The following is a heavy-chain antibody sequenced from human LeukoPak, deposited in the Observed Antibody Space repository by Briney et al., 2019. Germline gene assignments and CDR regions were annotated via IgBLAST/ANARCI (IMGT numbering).Heavy chain of an antibody. D-gene: IGHD3-22*01. Sequence: GGSLRLSCAASGFTFSSYSMNWVRQAPGKGLEWVSSISSSSYIYYADSVKGRFTISRDNAKNSLYLQMNSLRAEDTAVYYCARGVGAYYDSSGYIQPFDYWGQGTLVTVSS. V-gene: IGHV3-21*01. J-gene: IGHJ4*02. CDR1: GFTFSSYS. CDR2: ISSSSYI. CDR3: ARGVGAYYDSSGYIQPFDY.